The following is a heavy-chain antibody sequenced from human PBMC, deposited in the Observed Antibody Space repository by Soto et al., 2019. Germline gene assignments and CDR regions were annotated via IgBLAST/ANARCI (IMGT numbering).Heavy chain of an antibody. CDR1: GITFSDTW. CDR3: STEPQAVQRLGGFDY. V-gene: IGHV3-15*01. CDR2: FRDKSDGETT. Sequence: GESLKISCEVSGITFSDTWMSWVRQAPGKGLEWIGRFRDKSDGETTEYAPPVKGRFTISRDVSKNRLYLQMMSLKTEDTAVYYCSTEPQAVQRLGGFDYWGQGARVTVSS. J-gene: IGHJ4*02. D-gene: IGHD3-10*01.